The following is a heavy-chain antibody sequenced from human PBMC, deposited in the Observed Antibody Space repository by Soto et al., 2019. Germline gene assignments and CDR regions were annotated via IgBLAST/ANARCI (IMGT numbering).Heavy chain of an antibody. Sequence: QVQLAQSGAEMTKPGSSVKVSCRASGGSFSDFAFSWVRQAPGQGLEWMGGIIPMFAATKYAQRLQDRVTITADESTITVYLALNSLTSEDTAIYYCARGEIVAVPDALSSYHDYTNYRFDSWGQGTLVTVSS. J-gene: IGHJ4*02. D-gene: IGHD4-4*01. CDR2: IIPMFAAT. CDR1: GGSFSDFA. CDR3: ARGEIVAVPDALSSYHDYTNYRFDS. V-gene: IGHV1-69*01.